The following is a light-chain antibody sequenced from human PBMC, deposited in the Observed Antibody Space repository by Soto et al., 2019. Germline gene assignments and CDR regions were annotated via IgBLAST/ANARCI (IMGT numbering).Light chain of an antibody. J-gene: IGKJ1*01. V-gene: IGKV3-20*01. CDR2: GAS. CDR1: QSVSSSY. Sequence: EIVLTQSPGTLSLSPGERATLSCRASQSVSSSYLAWYQQKPGQAPRLLIYGASSRATGIPDRFSGSGSGTDFTLTISTLEPEDFAVYYGQQYCSSPRTFGQGTKVEI. CDR3: QQYCSSPRT.